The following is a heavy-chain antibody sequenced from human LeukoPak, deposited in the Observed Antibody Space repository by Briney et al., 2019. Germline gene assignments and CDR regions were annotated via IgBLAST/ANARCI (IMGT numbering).Heavy chain of an antibody. D-gene: IGHD6-6*01. CDR3: ARDLGVRYSSSSMDY. Sequence: ASVKVSCKASGYTFTSYGISWVRQAPGQGLEWMGWISAYNGNTNYAQKLQGRVTMTTDTSTSTAYMELRSLRSDDTAVYYCARDLGVRYSSSSMDYWGQGTLVTVSS. CDR2: ISAYNGNT. CDR1: GYTFTSYG. V-gene: IGHV1-18*01. J-gene: IGHJ4*02.